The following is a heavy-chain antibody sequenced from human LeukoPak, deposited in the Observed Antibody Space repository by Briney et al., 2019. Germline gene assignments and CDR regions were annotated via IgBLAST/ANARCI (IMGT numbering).Heavy chain of an antibody. CDR1: GFNFSTYE. CDR2: IVGSSGSTM. CDR3: VRFSSSWYSSFDL. D-gene: IGHD6-19*01. Sequence: GGSLRLSCAASGFNFSTYEMNWVRQAPGKGLEWVSYIVGSSGSTMSYADSVKGRFTTSRDNAKNSLHLQMNSLRAEDTAVYYCVRFSSSWYSSFDLWGQGTMVTVSS. J-gene: IGHJ3*01. V-gene: IGHV3-48*03.